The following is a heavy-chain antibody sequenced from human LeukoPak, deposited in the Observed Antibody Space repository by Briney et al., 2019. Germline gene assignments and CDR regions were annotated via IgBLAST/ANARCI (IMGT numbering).Heavy chain of an antibody. CDR3: ARAGPYGSGSYCAY. J-gene: IGHJ4*01. CDR2: ISYDGSRE. CDR1: GFIFRNYG. V-gene: IGHV3-30*03. D-gene: IGHD3-10*01. Sequence: GGSLRLSCAASGFIFRNYGMHWVRQAPGKGLEWVAVISYDGSREYYADSVKGRFTISRDNSKNTLYLQINSLRAEDTAVYYCARAGPYGSGSYCAYWGHGTLVTVSS.